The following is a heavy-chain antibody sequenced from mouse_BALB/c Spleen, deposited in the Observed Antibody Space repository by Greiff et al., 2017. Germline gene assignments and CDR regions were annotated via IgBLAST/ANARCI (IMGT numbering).Heavy chain of an antibody. D-gene: IGHD2-3*01. V-gene: IGHV2-9-2*01. J-gene: IGHJ4*01. Sequence: QVQLKESGPGLVAPSQSLSITCTVSGFSLTSYDISWIRQPPGKGLEWLGVIWTGGGTNYNSAFMSRLSISKDNSKSQVFLKMNSLQTDDTAIYYCVRERDGYYYAMDYWGQGTSVTVSS. CDR2: IWTGGGT. CDR1: GFSLTSYD. CDR3: VRERDGYYYAMDY.